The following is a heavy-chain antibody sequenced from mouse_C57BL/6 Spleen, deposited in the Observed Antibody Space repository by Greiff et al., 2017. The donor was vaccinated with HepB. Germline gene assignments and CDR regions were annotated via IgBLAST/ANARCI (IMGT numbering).Heavy chain of an antibody. CDR2: IWRGGST. V-gene: IGHV2-5*01. D-gene: IGHD1-1*01. J-gene: IGHJ4*01. CDR3: ATYGSSSAYAMDY. CDR1: GFSFTSYG. Sequence: VKLVESGPGLVQPSQSLSITCTVSGFSFTSYGVHWVRQSPGKGLEWLGVIWRGGSTDYNAAFMSRLSITKDNSKSQVFFKMNSLQADDTAIYYCATYGSSSAYAMDYWGQGTSVTVSS.